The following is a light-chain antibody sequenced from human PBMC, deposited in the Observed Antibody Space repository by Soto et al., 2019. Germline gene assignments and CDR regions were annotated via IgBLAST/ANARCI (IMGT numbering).Light chain of an antibody. CDR1: SSDVGSYNR. Sequence: QSLLTQPPPLSGAPGQAVTMSCTGNSSDVGSYNRVSWYQQAPGTAPKLMIYEVNNRPSGVPDRFSGSKSGNTASLTISGLQAEDEADYYCSSYTSNSTYVFGPGTKVTVL. V-gene: IGLV2-18*02. CDR2: EVN. CDR3: SSYTSNSTYV. J-gene: IGLJ1*01.